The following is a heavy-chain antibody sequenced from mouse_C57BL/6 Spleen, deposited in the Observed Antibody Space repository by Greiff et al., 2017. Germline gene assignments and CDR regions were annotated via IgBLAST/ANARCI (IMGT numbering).Heavy chain of an antibody. D-gene: IGHD1-1*02. CDR1: GYSFTDYN. J-gene: IGHJ2*01. V-gene: IGHV1-39*01. CDR2: INPNYGTP. Sequence: VQLQQSGPELVKPGASVKISCKASGYSFTDYNLNWVKQSNGKSLEWFGVINPNYGTPSNNQKFKGKATLTVAQSSSTASMQLNILTSEDSAVDYCARSNYWGYFDYWGQGTTLTVSS. CDR3: ARSNYWGYFDY.